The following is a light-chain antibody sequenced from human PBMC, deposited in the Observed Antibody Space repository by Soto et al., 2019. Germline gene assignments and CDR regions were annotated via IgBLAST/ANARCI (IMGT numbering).Light chain of an antibody. Sequence: EIVLTQSPGTLSLSPGERATLSCRASQTIGSTYLAWYRQRPGQAPTLLIYGASTRATGVPDRFIGSGSGTDFTLPISRLEPEDFAVYYCQQYGSSPPWTFGQGTKVEI. CDR1: QTIGSTY. V-gene: IGKV3-20*01. J-gene: IGKJ1*01. CDR2: GAS. CDR3: QQYGSSPPWT.